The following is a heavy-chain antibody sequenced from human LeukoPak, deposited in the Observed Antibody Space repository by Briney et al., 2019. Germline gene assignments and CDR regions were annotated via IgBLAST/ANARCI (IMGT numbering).Heavy chain of an antibody. CDR2: IWYDGSNK. CDR3: AKDGGYCSGGSCYSGAEYFQH. V-gene: IGHV3-33*06. Sequence: GGSLRLSCAASGFTFSNDGMHWVRQAPGKGREWVAVIWYDGSNKYYADSVKGRFTISRDNSKNTLHLQMNSLRAEDTAVYYCAKDGGYCSGGSCYSGAEYFQHWGQGTLVTVSS. D-gene: IGHD2-15*01. J-gene: IGHJ1*01. CDR1: GFTFSNDG.